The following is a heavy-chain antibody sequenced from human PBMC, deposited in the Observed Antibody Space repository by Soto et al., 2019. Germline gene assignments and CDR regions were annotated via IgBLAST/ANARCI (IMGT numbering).Heavy chain of an antibody. CDR1: GFTFSSYG. J-gene: IGHJ4*02. CDR2: ISYDGSNK. V-gene: IGHV3-30*18. CDR3: AKVTTLLN. Sequence: QVQLVESGGGVVQPGRSLRLSCAASGFTFSSYGMHWVRQAPGKGLEWVAVISYDGSNKYYADSVKGRFTISRDNSKNTLYLQINSLRAEDTAVYYCAKVTTLLNWGQGTLVTVSS. D-gene: IGHD4-17*01.